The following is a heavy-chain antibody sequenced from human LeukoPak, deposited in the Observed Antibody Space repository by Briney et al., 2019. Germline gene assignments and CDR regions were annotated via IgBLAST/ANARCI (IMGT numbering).Heavy chain of an antibody. CDR2: INHSGST. D-gene: IGHD3-3*01. CDR1: GGSFSGYY. J-gene: IGHJ6*02. V-gene: IGHV4-34*01. CDR3: ATGSGYYYYYGMDV. Sequence: SETLSLTCAVYGGSFSGYYWSWIRQPPGEGLEWIGEINHSGSTNYNPSLKSRVTISVDTSKNQFSLKLSSVTAADTAVYYCATGSGYYYYYGMDVWGQGTTVTVSS.